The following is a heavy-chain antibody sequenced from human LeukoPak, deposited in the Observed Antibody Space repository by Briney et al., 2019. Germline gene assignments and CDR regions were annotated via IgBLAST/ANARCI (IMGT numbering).Heavy chain of an antibody. D-gene: IGHD3-10*02. CDR2: IYHSGST. V-gene: IGHV4-38-2*01. CDR1: SYSISSGYY. Sequence: SETLSLTCAVSSYSISSGYYWGWIRQPPGKGLEWIGSIYHSGSTYYNPSLKSRVTISVDTSKNQFSLKLSSVTAADTAVYYCARVFAGYFDYWGQGTLVTVSS. J-gene: IGHJ4*02. CDR3: ARVFAGYFDY.